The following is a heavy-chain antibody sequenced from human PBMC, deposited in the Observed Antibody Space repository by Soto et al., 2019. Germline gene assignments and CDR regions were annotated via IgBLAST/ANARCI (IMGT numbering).Heavy chain of an antibody. CDR2: IRSRANHYAT. CDR3: AIEGVGFGH. D-gene: IGHD3-16*01. J-gene: IGHJ4*02. V-gene: IGHV3-73*01. CDR1: GFTFSVSS. Sequence: EVQLVESGGGLVRPGGSVRLSCAASGFTFSVSSMHWVRQASGKGLEWLGRIRSRANHYATTYSESLKGRVIISRDESQDTMLLERSSLRTEDTAMYYCAIEGVGFGHWGQGTLVTVSS.